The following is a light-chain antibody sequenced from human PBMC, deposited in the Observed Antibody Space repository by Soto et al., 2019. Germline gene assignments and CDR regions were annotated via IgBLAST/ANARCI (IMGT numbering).Light chain of an antibody. CDR3: QSYDSSRVV. CDR2: GNS. Sequence: QSVLTQPPSVSGAPGQRVTISCTGSSSNIGAGYDVHWYQQLPGTAPKLLIYGNSNRPSGVPDRFSGSKSGTSASLAITGRQAEDEADYYCQSYDSSRVVFGGGTKRTVL. CDR1: SSNIGAGYD. J-gene: IGLJ2*01. V-gene: IGLV1-40*01.